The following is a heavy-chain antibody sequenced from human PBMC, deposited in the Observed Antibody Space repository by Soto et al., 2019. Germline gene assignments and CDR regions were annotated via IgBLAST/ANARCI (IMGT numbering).Heavy chain of an antibody. CDR2: IYYSGST. CDR3: ARGGSTYYYDSSARFDS. D-gene: IGHD3-22*01. V-gene: IGHV4-30-4*01. J-gene: IGHJ4*02. CDR1: GGSISSCDYY. Sequence: SETLSLTCTVSGGSISSCDYYWSWIRQPPGKGLEWIGYIYYSGSTYYNPSLKSRVTISVDTSKNQFSLKLSSVTAADTAVYYCARGGSTYYYDSSARFDSWGQGTLVTVS.